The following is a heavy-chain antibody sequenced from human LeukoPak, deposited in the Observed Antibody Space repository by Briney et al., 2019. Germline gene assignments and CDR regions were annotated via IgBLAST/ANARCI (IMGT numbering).Heavy chain of an antibody. V-gene: IGHV4-34*01. J-gene: IGHJ6*03. CDR1: GGSFSGYY. Sequence: PSETLSLTCAVYGGSFSGYYWSWIRQPPGKGLDWIGEINHSGSTNYNPSLKSRVTISVDTSKNQFSLKLSSVTAADTAVYYCARGLVVPAAMLSYYYYMDVWGKGTTVTVSS. D-gene: IGHD2-2*01. CDR3: ARGLVVPAAMLSYYYYMDV. CDR2: INHSGST.